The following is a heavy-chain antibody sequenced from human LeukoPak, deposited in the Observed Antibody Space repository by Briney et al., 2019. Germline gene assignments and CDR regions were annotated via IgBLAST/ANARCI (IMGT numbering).Heavy chain of an antibody. Sequence: SETLSLTCTVSGGSMSSGAYYWTWIRQYPGKGLGWIGYIYYSGTTYYNPSLKSRITISVDTSKDQFSLRLSSVTAADTAVYYCARDYSGYNRLDYWGQGTLVTVSS. CDR3: ARDYSGYNRLDY. V-gene: IGHV4-31*03. CDR2: IYYSGTT. D-gene: IGHD5-12*01. CDR1: GGSMSSGAYY. J-gene: IGHJ4*02.